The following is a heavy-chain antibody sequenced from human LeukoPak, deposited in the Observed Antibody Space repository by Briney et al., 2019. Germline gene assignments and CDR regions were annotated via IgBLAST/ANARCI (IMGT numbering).Heavy chain of an antibody. J-gene: IGHJ3*02. CDR1: GYSISSGYY. D-gene: IGHD6-19*01. CDR3: ARVGVAVAGTADAFDT. V-gene: IGHV4-38-2*02. Sequence: PSETLSLTCTVSGYSISSGYYWGWIRQPPGKGLEWIGSIHHGGTTYYNPSLKSPVTISVDTSKNQFSLKLSSVTAADTAVYYCARVGVAVAGTADAFDTWGQGTMVTVSS. CDR2: IHHGGTT.